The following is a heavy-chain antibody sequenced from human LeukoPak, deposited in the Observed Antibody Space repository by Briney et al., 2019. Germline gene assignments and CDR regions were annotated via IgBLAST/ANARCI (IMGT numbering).Heavy chain of an antibody. V-gene: IGHV3-21*01. CDR3: ARDLGIAAAGTIYFDY. CDR1: GFTFSSYS. J-gene: IGHJ4*02. CDR2: ISSSSSYI. Sequence: GGSLRLSCAASGFTFSSYSMNWVRQAPGKGLEWVSSISSSSSYIYYADSVKGRFTISRDNAKNSLYLQMNSLRAEDTAVYHCARDLGIAAAGTIYFDYWGQGTLVTVSS. D-gene: IGHD6-13*01.